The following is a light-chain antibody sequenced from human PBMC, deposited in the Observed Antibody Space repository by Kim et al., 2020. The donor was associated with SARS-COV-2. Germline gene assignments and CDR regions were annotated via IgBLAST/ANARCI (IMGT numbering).Light chain of an antibody. J-gene: IGKJ1*01. CDR2: KAS. CDR3: QHYNGYSWT. Sequence: ASVGDRVTITYRASQSISSWLAWYQQKPGKAPNLLIYKASSLESGVPSRFSGSGSGTEFTLTISSLQPDDFATYYCQHYNGYSWTFGQGTKVDIK. CDR1: QSISSW. V-gene: IGKV1-5*03.